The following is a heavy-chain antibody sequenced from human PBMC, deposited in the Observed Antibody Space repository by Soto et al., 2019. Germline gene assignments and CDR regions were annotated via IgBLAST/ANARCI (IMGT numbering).Heavy chain of an antibody. J-gene: IGHJ3*02. D-gene: IGHD3-22*01. Sequence: ASVKVSCKASGYTFTSYYMHWVRQAPGQGLEWMGIINPSAGSTSYAQSFQGRVTMTRDMSTSTVYMELNSLRSEDTAVYYCARVHYYDSSGYYMGHDAFDIWGQGTMVTVSS. CDR1: GYTFTSYY. CDR3: ARVHYYDSSGYYMGHDAFDI. CDR2: INPSAGST. V-gene: IGHV1-46*01.